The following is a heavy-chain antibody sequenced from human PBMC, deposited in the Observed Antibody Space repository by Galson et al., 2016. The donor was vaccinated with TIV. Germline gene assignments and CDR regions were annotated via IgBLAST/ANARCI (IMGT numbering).Heavy chain of an antibody. CDR2: VYYDGTT. Sequence: ETLSLTCTVSGGSVSSSTYFWAWVRQPPGEGLEWIGTVYYDGTTYTNPSLKSPVTLSVDSSKNQISLKLSSVTAADTAIYFCARHGPWSFYFDFWGQGTLITVSS. CDR1: GGSVSSSTYF. D-gene: IGHD3-16*02. CDR3: ARHGPWSFYFDF. V-gene: IGHV4-39*01. J-gene: IGHJ4*02.